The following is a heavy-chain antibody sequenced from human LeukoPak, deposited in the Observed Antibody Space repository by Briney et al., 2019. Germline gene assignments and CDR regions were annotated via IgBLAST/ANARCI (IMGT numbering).Heavy chain of an antibody. CDR2: FDPEDGET. D-gene: IGHD6-19*01. CDR3: ATGVLYSSGWSLDY. CDR1: GYTLTELS. V-gene: IGHV1-24*01. Sequence: ASVKVSCKVSGYTLTELSMHWVRQAPGKGLEWMGGFDPEDGETIYAQKFQGRVTMTEDTSADTAYMELSSLRSEDTAVYYCATGVLYSSGWSLDYWGQGTLVTVSS. J-gene: IGHJ4*02.